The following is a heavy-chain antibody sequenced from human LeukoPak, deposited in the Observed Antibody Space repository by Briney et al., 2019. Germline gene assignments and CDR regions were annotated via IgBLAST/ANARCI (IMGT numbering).Heavy chain of an antibody. CDR2: ISSSSYI. CDR3: ARARYYDSTGRYYYYGMDV. J-gene: IGHJ6*02. D-gene: IGHD3-22*01. V-gene: IGHV3-21*01. Sequence: GGSLRLSCAASGFTFSSYSMNWVRQAPGKGLKWVSSISSSSYIYYADSVKGRFTISRDNAKNSLYLQMNSLRAEDTAVYYCARARYYDSTGRYYYYGMDVWGQGTTVTVSS. CDR1: GFTFSSYS.